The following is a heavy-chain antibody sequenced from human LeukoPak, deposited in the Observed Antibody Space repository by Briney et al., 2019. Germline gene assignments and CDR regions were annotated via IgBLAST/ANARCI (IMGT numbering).Heavy chain of an antibody. CDR3: ARDAAAGLILLDY. D-gene: IGHD6-13*01. J-gene: IGHJ4*02. Sequence: GGSLRLSCAASGFTFSSYWMHWVRQAPGRGLVWVSRINSDGSSTSYADSVKGRFTISRDNAKNTLYLQMNSLRAEDTAVYYCARDAAAGLILLDYWGQGTLVTVSS. CDR1: GFTFSSYW. CDR2: INSDGSST. V-gene: IGHV3-74*01.